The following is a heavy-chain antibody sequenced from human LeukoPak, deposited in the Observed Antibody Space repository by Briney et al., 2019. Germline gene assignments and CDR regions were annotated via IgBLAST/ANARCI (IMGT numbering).Heavy chain of an antibody. CDR2: IWYDGSNK. J-gene: IGHJ4*02. Sequence: GRSLRLSCAASGFTFSSYAMHWVRQAPGKGLEWVAFIWYDGSNKYYADSVKGRFTISRDNSKSTLFLQMNSLRAEDTAVYYCARDEGYGSSTSCTFDYWARKILVTVSS. CDR1: GFTFSSYA. CDR3: ARDEGYGSSTSCTFDY. V-gene: IGHV3-33*01. D-gene: IGHD2-2*01.